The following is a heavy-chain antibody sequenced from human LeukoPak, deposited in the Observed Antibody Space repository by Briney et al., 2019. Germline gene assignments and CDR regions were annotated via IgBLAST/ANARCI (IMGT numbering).Heavy chain of an antibody. CDR2: IYYSGST. J-gene: IGHJ4*02. CDR1: GGSISSYY. Sequence: SETLSLTCTVSGGSISSYYWSWIRQPPGKRLEWIGYIYYSGSTNYNPSLKSRATMAVDTSKKQFSLKLSSVTAADTAVYYCARGRDGGNYTPLDYWGQGTLVTVSS. D-gene: IGHD4-23*01. V-gene: IGHV4-59*01. CDR3: ARGRDGGNYTPLDY.